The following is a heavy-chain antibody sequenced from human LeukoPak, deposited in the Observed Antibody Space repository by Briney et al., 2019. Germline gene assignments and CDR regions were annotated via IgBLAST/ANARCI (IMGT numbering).Heavy chain of an antibody. J-gene: IGHJ4*02. CDR3: AKDYSSSWYRSYFDY. D-gene: IGHD6-13*01. CDR1: GFTFSSYA. CDR2: ISGSGGST. V-gene: IGHV3-23*01. Sequence: PGGSLRLSCAASGFTFSSYAMSWVRQAPGKGLEWVSAISGSGGSTYYADSVKGRFTISRDNSKNTLYLQMNSLRAEDTAVYYCAKDYSSSWYRSYFDYWGQGTLATVSS.